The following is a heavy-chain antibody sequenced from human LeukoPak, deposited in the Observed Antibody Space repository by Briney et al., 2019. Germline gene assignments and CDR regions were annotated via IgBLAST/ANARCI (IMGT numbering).Heavy chain of an antibody. J-gene: IGHJ3*02. Sequence: GRSLRLSCAASGFTFSSYAVHWVRQAPGKGLEWVAVISYDGSNKYYADSVKGRFTISRDNSKNTLYLQMNSLRAEDTTVYYCARSLITIFGVVMEAFDIWGQGTMVTVSS. CDR3: ARSLITIFGVVMEAFDI. CDR2: ISYDGSNK. CDR1: GFTFSSYA. V-gene: IGHV3-30-3*01. D-gene: IGHD3-3*01.